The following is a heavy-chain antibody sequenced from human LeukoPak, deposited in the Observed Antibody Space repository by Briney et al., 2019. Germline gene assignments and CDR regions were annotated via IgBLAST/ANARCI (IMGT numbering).Heavy chain of an antibody. CDR1: GGSISSGDYY. CDR3: ARRGDVYRTYAFDI. CDR2: IYYSGST. J-gene: IGHJ3*02. D-gene: IGHD5-24*01. Sequence: SQTLSLTCTVSGGSISSGDYYWSWIRQPPGKGLEWIGYIYYSGSTYYNPSLKTRVNISVDTSKNQFSLKLTSVTAADTAVYYCARRGDVYRTYAFDIWGQGTMGTVSS. V-gene: IGHV4-30-4*01.